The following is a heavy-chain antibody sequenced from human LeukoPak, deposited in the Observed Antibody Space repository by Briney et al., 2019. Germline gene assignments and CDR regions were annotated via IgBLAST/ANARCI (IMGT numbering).Heavy chain of an antibody. D-gene: IGHD3-10*01. V-gene: IGHV4-59*01. Sequence: PSETLSLTCTVSGGSISSYYWSWIRQPPGKGLEWIGYIYYSGSTNYNPSLKSRVTISVDTSKNQFSLKLSSVTAADTAVYYCARRVNYYGSGSYYYFDYWGQGTLVTVSS. CDR2: IYYSGST. CDR1: GGSISSYY. CDR3: ARRVNYYGSGSYYYFDY. J-gene: IGHJ4*02.